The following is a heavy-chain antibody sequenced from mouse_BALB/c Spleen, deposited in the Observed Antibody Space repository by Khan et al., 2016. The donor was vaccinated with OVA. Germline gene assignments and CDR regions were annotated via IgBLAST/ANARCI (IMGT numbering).Heavy chain of an antibody. D-gene: IGHD1-1*01. Sequence: EVELVESGGGLVKPGGSLKLSCAASAFAFSSYDMSWVRQTPEKRLEWVAFISTGGNKTYYPDSVKGRFTISRDNAKNTLYLQMSSLKSEDTAMYYCTRPHYYGSNYYFDYWGQGTPLTVSS. J-gene: IGHJ2*01. CDR3: TRPHYYGSNYYFDY. CDR1: AFAFSSYD. V-gene: IGHV5-12-1*01. CDR2: ISTGGNKT.